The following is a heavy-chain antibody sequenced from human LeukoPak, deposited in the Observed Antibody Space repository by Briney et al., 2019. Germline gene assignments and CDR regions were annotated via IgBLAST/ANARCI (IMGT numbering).Heavy chain of an antibody. J-gene: IGHJ4*02. CDR2: ISGSGGST. V-gene: IGHV3-23*01. CDR3: ARIQLWRYFDY. D-gene: IGHD5-18*01. Sequence: AGGSLRLSCSASGFPFSSYAMHWVRQAPGQGLEWVSAISGSGGSTNYADSVKGRFTISRDNSKNTLYLQMDSLTAEDTAVYYCARIQLWRYFDYWGQGTLVTVSS. CDR1: GFPFSSYA.